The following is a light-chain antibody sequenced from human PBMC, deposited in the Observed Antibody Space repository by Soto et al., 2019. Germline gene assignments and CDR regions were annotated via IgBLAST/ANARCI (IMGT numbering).Light chain of an antibody. J-gene: IGLJ2*01. CDR1: SSDVGGYDY. Sequence: QSVLTQPPSASGSPGQSVTISCTGTSSDVGGYDYVSWYQQHPGKVPKLMIYEVSKRPSGVPDRFSGSKSGKTASLTVSGLQAEDEADYYCSSYAGSNNVVFGGGTKLTVL. CDR3: SSYAGSNNVV. CDR2: EVS. V-gene: IGLV2-8*01.